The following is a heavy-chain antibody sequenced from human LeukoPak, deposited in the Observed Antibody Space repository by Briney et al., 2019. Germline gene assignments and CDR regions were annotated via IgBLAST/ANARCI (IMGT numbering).Heavy chain of an antibody. Sequence: ASVKVSCKASGGTFSSYAISWVRQAPGQGLEWMGRIIPILGIANYAQKFQGRVTITADKSTSTAYMELSSLRSEDTAVYYCARTYYYDSSGKTIFDYWGQGTLVTVSS. D-gene: IGHD3-22*01. CDR2: IIPILGIA. CDR1: GGTFSSYA. J-gene: IGHJ4*02. V-gene: IGHV1-69*04. CDR3: ARTYYYDSSGKTIFDY.